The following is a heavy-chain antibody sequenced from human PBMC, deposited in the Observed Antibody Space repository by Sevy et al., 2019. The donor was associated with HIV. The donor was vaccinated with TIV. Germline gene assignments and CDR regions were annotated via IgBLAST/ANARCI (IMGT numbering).Heavy chain of an antibody. CDR3: ARARGXSGXDXFHI. CDR1: GYTVTNXY. V-gene: IGHV1-46*03. CDR2: TNPXGGST. J-gene: IGHJ3*02. Sequence: ASVKVSCKASGYTVTNXYIHWVQQAPGQGLEWMGITNPXGGSTSYAQKFQGRVTMTRDTSTSTLYMELSILSFDDTAVYYCARARGXSGXDXFHIWGQRTMVTVSS. D-gene: IGHD6-19*01.